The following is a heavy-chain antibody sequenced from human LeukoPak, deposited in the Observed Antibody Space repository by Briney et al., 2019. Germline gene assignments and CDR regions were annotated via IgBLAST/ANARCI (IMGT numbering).Heavy chain of an antibody. CDR1: GFTFSSYG. V-gene: IGHV3-30*18. CDR2: ISYDGSNK. CDR3: AKDRIVGATDDYYYYGMDV. Sequence: GRSLRPSCAASGFTFSSYGMHWVRQAPGKGLEWVAVISYDGSNKYYADSVKGRFTISRDNSKNTLYLQMNSLRAEDTAVYYCAKDRIVGATDDYYYYGMDVWGQGTTVTVSS. J-gene: IGHJ6*02. D-gene: IGHD1-26*01.